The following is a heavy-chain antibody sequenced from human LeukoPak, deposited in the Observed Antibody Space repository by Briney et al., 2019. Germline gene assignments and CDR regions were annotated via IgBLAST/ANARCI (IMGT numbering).Heavy chain of an antibody. Sequence: SSETLSLTCAVSGGSITIGAYSWSWIRQPPGKGLECIGYIHYTGSTNYNPSLKSRVTISVETSKNQFSLKLKSVTAADTAVYYCARGGYYGSGNDFRFDPWGQGTLVTVSS. J-gene: IGHJ5*02. V-gene: IGHV4-61*08. D-gene: IGHD3-10*01. CDR2: IHYTGST. CDR3: ARGGYYGSGNDFRFDP. CDR1: GGSITIGAYS.